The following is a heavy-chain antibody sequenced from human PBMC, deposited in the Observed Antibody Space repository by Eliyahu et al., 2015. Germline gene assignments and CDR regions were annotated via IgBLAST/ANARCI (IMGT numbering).Heavy chain of an antibody. J-gene: IGHJ4*02. D-gene: IGHD6-19*01. Sequence: QVQLQESXPGLVKPSETLSLTCNVSGGSIRNYYWGWVRXPAGRGLXWIGRVYGTGRTTYNPPLKSRVSMSVDTSKNHFSLKLSSVTAADTAVYYCARGGAGSPDPFDYWGQGSLVTVSS. CDR3: ARGGAGSPDPFDY. V-gene: IGHV4-4*07. CDR2: VYGTGRT. CDR1: GGSIRNYY.